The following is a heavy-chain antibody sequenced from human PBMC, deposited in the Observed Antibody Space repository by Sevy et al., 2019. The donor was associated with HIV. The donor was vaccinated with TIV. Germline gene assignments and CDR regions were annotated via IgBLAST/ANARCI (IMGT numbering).Heavy chain of an antibody. J-gene: IGHJ6*02. Sequence: GESLKISCKGSGYTFTNYWIGWVRQMPGKGLEWMGIIYPGDSDTRNSPSFQGQVTISVDKSISTAYLQWSSLKASDTAIFYCARGARGTRPSYSDYTMDIWGQGTTVTVSS. D-gene: IGHD1-1*01. CDR1: GYTFTNYW. V-gene: IGHV5-51*01. CDR3: ARGARGTRPSYSDYTMDI. CDR2: IYPGDSDT.